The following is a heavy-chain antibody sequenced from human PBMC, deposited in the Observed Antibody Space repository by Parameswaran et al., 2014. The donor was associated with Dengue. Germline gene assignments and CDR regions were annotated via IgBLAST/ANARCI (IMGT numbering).Heavy chain of an antibody. Sequence: WIRQPPGKGLEWVSSISSSSSYIYYADSVKGRFTISRDNAKNSLYLQMNSLRAEDTAVYYCARDPHDYRIDYWGQGTLVTVSS. CDR3: ARDPHDYRIDY. D-gene: IGHD4-11*01. J-gene: IGHJ4*02. CDR2: ISSSSSYI. V-gene: IGHV3-21*01.